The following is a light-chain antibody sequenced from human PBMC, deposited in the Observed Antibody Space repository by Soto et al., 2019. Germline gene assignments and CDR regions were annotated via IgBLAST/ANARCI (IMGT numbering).Light chain of an antibody. CDR3: HQYNNWPFT. CDR2: GAS. CDR1: QSVSSD. J-gene: IGKJ2*01. Sequence: EILMTQSPATLSVSPGERATLSCRASQSVSSDLAWYQHKPGQAPTLLIYGASTRATGIPASFSGSGSGTEFTLTISRLQSEDFAVYYCHQYNNWPFTFGQGTRLEIK. V-gene: IGKV3-15*01.